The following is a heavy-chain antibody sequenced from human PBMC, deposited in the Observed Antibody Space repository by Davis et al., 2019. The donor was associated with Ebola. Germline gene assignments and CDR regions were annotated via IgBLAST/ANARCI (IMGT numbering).Heavy chain of an antibody. Sequence: GGSLRLSCTASGFSFEDYAMNWVRQAPGKGLEWVGFIRTKAYAGTTEYAASVKGRFTISRDDSKYVAYLQMNSLKTEDTGVYYCIRGGGEYYSGYFDLWGRGTLLTVSS. CDR1: GFSFEDYA. CDR2: IRTKAYAGTT. CDR3: IRGGGEYYSGYFDL. V-gene: IGHV3-49*04. J-gene: IGHJ2*01. D-gene: IGHD2/OR15-2a*01.